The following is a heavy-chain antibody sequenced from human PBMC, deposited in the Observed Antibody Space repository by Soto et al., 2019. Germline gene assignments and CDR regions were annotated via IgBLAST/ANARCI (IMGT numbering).Heavy chain of an antibody. CDR2: TSSSSSYI. CDR3: ARGKSSSWNTLDS. D-gene: IGHD6-13*01. V-gene: IGHV3-21*01. CDR1: GFTFSSYS. Sequence: EVQLVESGGGLVKPGGSLRLSCAASGFTFSSYSMNWVRQAPVKGLEWVSLTSSSSSYIYYAESVKGRSTISRDNATNTRYLKMNSMRAEDTAVYYCARGKSSSWNTLDSGGQGTLVTVS. J-gene: IGHJ5*01.